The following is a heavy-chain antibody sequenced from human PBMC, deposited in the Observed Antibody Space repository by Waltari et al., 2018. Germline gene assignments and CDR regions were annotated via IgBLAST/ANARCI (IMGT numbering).Heavy chain of an antibody. CDR3: ARDCSGGSCYSLDY. CDR2: RSYDGSNK. V-gene: IGHV3-30-3*01. CDR1: GFTFSSYA. D-gene: IGHD2-15*01. Sequence: QVQLVESGGGVVQPGRSLRLSCAASGFTFSSYAMHWVRQAPGKGLEWVAVRSYDGSNKYYADSVKGRFTISRDNSKNTLYLQMNSLRAEDTAVYYCARDCSGGSCYSLDYWGQGTLVTVSS. J-gene: IGHJ4*02.